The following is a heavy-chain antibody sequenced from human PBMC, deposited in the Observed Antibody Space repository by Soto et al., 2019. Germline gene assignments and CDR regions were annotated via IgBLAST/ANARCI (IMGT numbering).Heavy chain of an antibody. V-gene: IGHV3-30*18. J-gene: IGHJ5*02. Sequence: QVQLVESGGGVVQPGGSSKLACSASGFTVATTGMHWVRQAPGKGLEWVAMISHDGTSRPYRDSVRGRFTISRDDAKNTLYLEMTSLRPEDTATYFCAKDWGSSGWFNWFNPWGQGVLVTVSS. CDR3: AKDWGSSGWFNWFNP. CDR2: ISHDGTSR. D-gene: IGHD6-19*01. CDR1: GFTVATTG.